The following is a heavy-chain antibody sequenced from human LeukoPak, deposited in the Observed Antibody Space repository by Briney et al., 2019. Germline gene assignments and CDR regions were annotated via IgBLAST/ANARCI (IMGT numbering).Heavy chain of an antibody. CDR3: AKAPVTSCRGAYCYPFDS. V-gene: IGHV3-23*01. J-gene: IGHJ4*02. Sequence: PGRSLRLSCAASGFTLSTYAMSWVRQTPGKGLEWVAATSSSDAGTYHADSVRGRFTISRDNSKNTLYLQMNSLRAEDAAVYFCAKAPVTSCRGAYCYPFDSWGQGTQVTVSS. CDR2: TSSSDAGT. D-gene: IGHD2-21*01. CDR1: GFTLSTYA.